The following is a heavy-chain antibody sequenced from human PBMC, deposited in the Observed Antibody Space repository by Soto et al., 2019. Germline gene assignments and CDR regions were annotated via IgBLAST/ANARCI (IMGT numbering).Heavy chain of an antibody. V-gene: IGHV1-2*04. J-gene: IGHJ3*02. Sequence: QVRLVQSGPEVRKPGASVKISCEASGYSFTGHYLHWVRQAPGHGLEWMGWINPNSGGTNYAQKFQDWIFITRDKALSTGYMGLSSLRSEDKAMYYCAKSDGAEENDAFDIWGQGTMISVS. CDR1: GYSFTGHY. D-gene: IGHD3-16*01. CDR2: INPNSGGT. CDR3: AKSDGAEENDAFDI.